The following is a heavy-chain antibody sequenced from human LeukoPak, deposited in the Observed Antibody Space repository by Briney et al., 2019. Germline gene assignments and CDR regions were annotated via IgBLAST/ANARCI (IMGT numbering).Heavy chain of an antibody. CDR2: IYPGGSET. D-gene: IGHD5-24*01. V-gene: IGHV5-51*01. J-gene: IGHJ4*02. Sequence: GESLKISCKGLGYSFSSYWNAWVRQRPGKGLEWMGIIYPGGSETRYDPSFQGQVTISADSSTSTAYLQWSSLRASDTAMYYCARASRDGYNQNFDHWGQGTLVTVAS. CDR1: GYSFSSYW. CDR3: ARASRDGYNQNFDH.